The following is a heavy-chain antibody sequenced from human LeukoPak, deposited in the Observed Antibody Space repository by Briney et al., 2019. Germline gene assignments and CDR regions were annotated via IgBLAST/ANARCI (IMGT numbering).Heavy chain of an antibody. CDR2: IRYDGSNK. CDR3: AKAFTVTTLY. V-gene: IGHV3-30*02. D-gene: IGHD4-11*01. CDR1: GFTFSNYG. J-gene: IGHJ4*02. Sequence: GGSLRLSCAASGFTFSNYGMHWVRQAPGKGLEWVAFIRYDGSNKYYAETVKGRFTISRDNSKNTLYLQMNSLRTEDTAVYYCAKAFTVTTLYWGQGTLVTVSS.